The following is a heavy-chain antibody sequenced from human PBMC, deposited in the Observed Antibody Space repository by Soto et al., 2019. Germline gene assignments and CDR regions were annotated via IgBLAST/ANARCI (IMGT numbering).Heavy chain of an antibody. CDR3: ARRTSGWYLGY. V-gene: IGHV3-23*01. CDR2: ISGSGGST. Sequence: EVQLLESGGGLVQPGGSLRLSCAASGFTFSSYAMSWVRQAPGKGLEWVSVISGSGGSTYYADSVKGRFTISRENSKNTGYLQMNSLRAEDTGVFYCARRTSGWYLGYWGQGTLVTVSS. D-gene: IGHD6-19*01. J-gene: IGHJ4*02. CDR1: GFTFSSYA.